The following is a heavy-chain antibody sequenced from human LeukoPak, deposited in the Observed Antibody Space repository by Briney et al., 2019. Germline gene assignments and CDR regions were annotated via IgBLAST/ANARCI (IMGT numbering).Heavy chain of an antibody. V-gene: IGHV1-2*04. CDR2: MNPNSGGT. D-gene: IGHD2-2*01. J-gene: IGHJ6*02. Sequence: ASVKVSCKASGYTFTGYYMHRVRQAPGQGLEWMGWMNPNSGGTNYAQKFQGWVTMTRDTSISTAYMELSRLRSDDTAVYYCASALELGYCSSTSCYGNYYYYGMDVWGQGTTVTVSS. CDR3: ASALELGYCSSTSCYGNYYYYGMDV. CDR1: GYTFTGYY.